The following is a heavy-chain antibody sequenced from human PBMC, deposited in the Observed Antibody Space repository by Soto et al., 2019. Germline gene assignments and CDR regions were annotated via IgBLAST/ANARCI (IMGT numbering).Heavy chain of an antibody. CDR2: ISSSSSTI. J-gene: IGHJ3*02. CDR1: GFTFSSYS. Sequence: PGGSLRLSCAASGFTFSSYSMNWVRQAPGKGLEWVSYISSSSSTIYYADSVKGRFTISRDNAKNSLYLQMNSLRAEDTAVYYCARGDPYYDFWSGFLSRDAFDIWGQGTMVPVSS. V-gene: IGHV3-48*01. CDR3: ARGDPYYDFWSGFLSRDAFDI. D-gene: IGHD3-3*01.